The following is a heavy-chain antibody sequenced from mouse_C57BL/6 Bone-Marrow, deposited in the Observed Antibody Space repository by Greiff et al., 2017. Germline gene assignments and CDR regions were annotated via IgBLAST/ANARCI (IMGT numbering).Heavy chain of an antibody. CDR3: VRENYSNVHWYFEV. Sequence: EVKVVESGGGLVQPKGSLKLSCAASGFTFNTYAMHWVRQAPGKGLEWVARIRSKSSNYATSYADSVKDRFTISRDDSQSMLYLQMNNLKTEDTAMYYCVRENYSNVHWYFEVWGTGTTVTVSS. CDR2: IRSKSSNYAT. CDR1: GFTFNTYA. D-gene: IGHD2-5*01. V-gene: IGHV10-3*01. J-gene: IGHJ1*03.